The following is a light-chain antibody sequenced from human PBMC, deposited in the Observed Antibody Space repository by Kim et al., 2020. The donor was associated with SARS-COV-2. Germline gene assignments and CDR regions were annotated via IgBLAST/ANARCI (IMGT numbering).Light chain of an antibody. CDR3: QQYYSTPLT. CDR2: WAS. J-gene: IGKJ4*01. CDR1: QSVLYSSNNKNY. V-gene: IGKV4-1*01. Sequence: DIVMTQSPDSLAVSLGERATINCKSSQSVLYSSNNKNYLAWYQQKPGQPPKLLIYWASTRESGVPDRFSGSGSGTDFTLTISSLQAEDVEVYYCQQYYSTPLTFGGGTKLEI.